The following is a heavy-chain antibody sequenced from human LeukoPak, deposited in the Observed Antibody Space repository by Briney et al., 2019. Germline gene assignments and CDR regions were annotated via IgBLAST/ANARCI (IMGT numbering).Heavy chain of an antibody. CDR2: ISSSSSYI. J-gene: IGHJ4*02. CDR1: GFTFSSYS. V-gene: IGHV3-21*01. CDR3: ARASSHYDSNMWMDY. Sequence: PGGSLRLSCAASGFTFSSYSMNWVRQAPGKGLEWVSSISSSSSYIYYADSVKGRFTISRDNAKNSLYLQMNSLRAEDTAVYYCARASSHYDSNMWMDYWGQGTLVTVSS. D-gene: IGHD3-22*01.